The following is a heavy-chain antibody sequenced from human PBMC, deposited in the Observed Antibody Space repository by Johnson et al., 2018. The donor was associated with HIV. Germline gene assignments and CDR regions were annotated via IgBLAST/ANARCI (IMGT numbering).Heavy chain of an antibody. CDR2: INWNGGST. J-gene: IGHJ3*01. CDR3: TRGSFTDDAFDV. V-gene: IGHV3-20*04. D-gene: IGHD1-26*01. CDR1: GFTFDDYV. Sequence: VQLVESGGGVVRPGGSLRLSCAASGFTFDDYVVSWVRHAPGKGLEWVSSINWNGGSTTYADSVRGRFSISRDNAKNSLVLQMNSLRPEDTAVYYCTRGSFTDDAFDVWGLGTMVTVSS.